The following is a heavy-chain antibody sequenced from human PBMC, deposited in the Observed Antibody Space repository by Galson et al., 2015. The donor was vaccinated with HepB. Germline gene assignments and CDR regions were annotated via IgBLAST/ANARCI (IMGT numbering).Heavy chain of an antibody. Sequence: SVKVSCKASGYSFTSYGISWVRQPPGQGLEWMGWISVYNGNTNYAQKLQGRVSMTTDISTSTAYMELRSLRSDDTAVYYCARLGDYVWGELYVFQHWGQGTLVTVSS. CDR2: ISVYNGNT. V-gene: IGHV1-18*01. CDR3: ARLGDYVWGELYVFQH. D-gene: IGHD3-16*01. CDR1: GYSFTSYG. J-gene: IGHJ1*01.